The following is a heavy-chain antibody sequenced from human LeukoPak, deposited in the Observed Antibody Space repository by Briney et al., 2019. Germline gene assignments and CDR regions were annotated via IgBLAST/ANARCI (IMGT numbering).Heavy chain of an antibody. D-gene: IGHD6-19*01. Sequence: GRSLRLSCAASGFTFSSYGMHWVRQAPGKGLEWVAVIWNDGSNKYYADSEKGRFTISRDNSKNTLYLQMNSLRAEDTAVYYCARSGIAVAFHAFDIWGQGTLVTVSS. CDR3: ARSGIAVAFHAFDI. CDR2: IWNDGSNK. V-gene: IGHV3-33*01. CDR1: GFTFSSYG. J-gene: IGHJ4*02.